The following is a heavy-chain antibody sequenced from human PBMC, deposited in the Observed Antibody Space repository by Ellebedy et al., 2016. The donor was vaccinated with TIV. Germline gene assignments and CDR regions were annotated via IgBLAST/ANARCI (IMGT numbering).Heavy chain of an antibody. V-gene: IGHV3-23*01. J-gene: IGHJ4*02. D-gene: IGHD5-12*01. CDR3: EKGGIVATIRGIYYFDY. CDR1: GFTFSSYA. CDR2: IRGSGGTT. Sequence: PGGSLRLSCAASGFTFSSYAMRWVRQAPGKGLEWVAAIRGSGGTTYYADAVKGRFTISRDNSKNTLYLQMNSLRAEDTAVYYCEKGGIVATIRGIYYFDYWGQGTLVTVSS.